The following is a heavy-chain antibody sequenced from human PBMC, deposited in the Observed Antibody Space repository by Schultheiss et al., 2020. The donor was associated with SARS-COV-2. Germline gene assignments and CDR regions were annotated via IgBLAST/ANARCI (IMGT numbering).Heavy chain of an antibody. Sequence: SVKVSCKSSGGTFSSYAISWVRQAPGQGLEWMGRIIPIFGTTNYAQKFQGRVTITADESTTTAYMELTSLRSEDTSVYYCARDIVVVPAAMGYYYYGMDVWGQGTTVTVSS. V-gene: IGHV1-69*13. CDR1: GGTFSSYA. D-gene: IGHD2-2*01. J-gene: IGHJ6*02. CDR2: IIPIFGTT. CDR3: ARDIVVVPAAMGYYYYGMDV.